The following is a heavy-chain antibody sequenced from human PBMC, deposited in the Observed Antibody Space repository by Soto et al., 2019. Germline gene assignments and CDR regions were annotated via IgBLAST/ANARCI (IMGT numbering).Heavy chain of an antibody. Sequence: QAQLVQSGPEVKRPGSSFTVSCATSGYTFSDEYLHWVRQAPGQGLEWVAWIHPKSGSTFYAQRLQGRVSVTSDTASSTAYLEMTSLPSDDTAVYYCAKSRSQWLSSLHDWGQGSLITVSS. CDR1: GYTFSDEY. V-gene: IGHV1-2*02. CDR2: IHPKSGST. J-gene: IGHJ4*02. CDR3: AKSRSQWLSSLHD. D-gene: IGHD6-19*01.